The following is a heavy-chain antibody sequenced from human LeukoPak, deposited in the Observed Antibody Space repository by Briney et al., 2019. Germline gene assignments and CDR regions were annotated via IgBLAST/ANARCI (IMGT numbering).Heavy chain of an antibody. D-gene: IGHD3-22*01. Sequence: GSLRLSCTGSGFTFGDYGMSWVRQAPGKGLEWVGFIRSKPYGGTTEYAASVKGRFTISSGDSESIAYLQMNSLKTEDTAVYYCTRGDYYDSGGYYFLFDYWGQGTLVAVSS. J-gene: IGHJ4*02. V-gene: IGHV3-49*04. CDR2: IRSKPYGGTT. CDR3: TRGDYYDSGGYYFLFDY. CDR1: GFTFGDYG.